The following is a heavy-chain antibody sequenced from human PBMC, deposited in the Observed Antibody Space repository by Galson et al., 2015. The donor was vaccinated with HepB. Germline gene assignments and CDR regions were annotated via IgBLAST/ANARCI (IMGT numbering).Heavy chain of an antibody. J-gene: IGHJ4*02. D-gene: IGHD6-19*01. CDR2: IIPIFGTA. CDR3: AREIAVAASPSVD. Sequence: SVKVSCKASGGAFSSYAISWVRQAPGQGLEWMGGIIPIFGTANYAQKFQGRVTITADESTSTAYMELSSLRSEDTAVYYCAREIAVAASPSVDWGQGTLVTVSS. V-gene: IGHV1-69*13. CDR1: GGAFSSYA.